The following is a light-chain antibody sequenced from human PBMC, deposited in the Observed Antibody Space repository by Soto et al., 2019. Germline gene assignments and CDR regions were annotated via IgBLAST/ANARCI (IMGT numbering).Light chain of an antibody. J-gene: IGLJ2*01. CDR1: SSDVGGYNY. Sequence: QSALTQPASVSGSPGQSITISCTGTSSDVGGYNYVSWYQQHPGKAPKLMIYEVSNRPSGVSNRFSGSKSGNTASLTISGLQAEDEAGYYCSSYTSRSTLVFGGGTKLTVL. CDR3: SSYTSRSTLV. CDR2: EVS. V-gene: IGLV2-14*01.